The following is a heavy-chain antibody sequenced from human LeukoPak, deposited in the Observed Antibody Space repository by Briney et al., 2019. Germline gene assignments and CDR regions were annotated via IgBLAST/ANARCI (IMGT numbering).Heavy chain of an antibody. J-gene: IGHJ4*02. D-gene: IGHD5-18*01. V-gene: IGHV1-3*01. CDR3: ARDRFGYSYGYSPKAGGLTSFDY. CDR2: INAGNGNT. Sequence: ASVKVSCKASGYTFTSYAMHWVRQAPGQRLEWMGWINAGNGNTKYSQKFQGRVTITRDTSASTADMELSSLRSEDTAVYYCARDRFGYSYGYSPKAGGLTSFDYWGQGTLVTVSS. CDR1: GYTFTSYA.